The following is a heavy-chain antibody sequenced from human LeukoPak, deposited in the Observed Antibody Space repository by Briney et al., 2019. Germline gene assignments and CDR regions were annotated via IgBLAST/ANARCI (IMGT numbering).Heavy chain of an antibody. CDR2: IKQDGSEK. CDR1: GFTFSSHW. CDR3: AREGGLWLGDFQNFDY. J-gene: IGHJ4*02. D-gene: IGHD3-10*01. V-gene: IGHV3-7*01. Sequence: GGSLRLSCAASGFTFSSHWMSWVRQPPGKGLEWVANIKQDGSEKYYVDSVKGRFTISRDNAKNSLYLQMNSLRAEDTAVYYCAREGGLWLGDFQNFDYWGQGTLVTVSS.